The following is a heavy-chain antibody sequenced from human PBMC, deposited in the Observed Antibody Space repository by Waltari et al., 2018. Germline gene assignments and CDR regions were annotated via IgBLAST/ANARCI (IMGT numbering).Heavy chain of an antibody. Sequence: QVQLVQSGAEVQKPGASVKVPCKASGSTFSSYSMHWVRQAPGQGLEWMGRIDPNSGGTNYAQKFQGRVTMTRDTSISTIYMELRRLTFDDTALYYCARDASTAVPEGDAFDIWGQGTMVAVSA. V-gene: IGHV1-2*06. D-gene: IGHD6-19*01. CDR1: GSTFSSYS. CDR3: ARDASTAVPEGDAFDI. J-gene: IGHJ3*02. CDR2: IDPNSGGT.